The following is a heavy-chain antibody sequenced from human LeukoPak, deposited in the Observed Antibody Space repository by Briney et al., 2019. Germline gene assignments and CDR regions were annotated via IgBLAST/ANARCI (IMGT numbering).Heavy chain of an antibody. CDR1: GVTVSSNY. CDR2: IYSGGST. D-gene: IGHD1-14*01. Sequence: GGSLRLSCAASGVTVSSNYMSWVRQAPGKELEWVWVIYSGGSTYYAGSVKGRFTISRDKSKNTLYLQMNRLRAEDTAVYYCARGIRETAYYYYYYMDVWGKGTTVTISS. V-gene: IGHV3-66*01. CDR3: ARGIRETAYYYYYYMDV. J-gene: IGHJ6*03.